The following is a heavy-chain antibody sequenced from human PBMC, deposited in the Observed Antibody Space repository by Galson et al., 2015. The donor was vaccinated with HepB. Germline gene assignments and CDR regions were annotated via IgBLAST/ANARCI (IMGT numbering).Heavy chain of an antibody. J-gene: IGHJ3*02. Sequence: CAISGDSVSSNSAAWNWIRQSPSRGLEWLGRTYYRSKWYNDYAVSVKSRITINPDTSKNQFSLQLNSVTPEDTAVYYCARQRDVTRKWLRLPHDAFDIWGQGTMVTVSS. CDR2: TYYRSKWYN. CDR1: GDSVSSNSAA. D-gene: IGHD5-12*01. CDR3: ARQRDVTRKWLRLPHDAFDI. V-gene: IGHV6-1*01.